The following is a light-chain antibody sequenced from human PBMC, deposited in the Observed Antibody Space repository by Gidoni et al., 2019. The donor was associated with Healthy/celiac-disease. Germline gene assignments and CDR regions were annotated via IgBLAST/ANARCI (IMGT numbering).Light chain of an antibody. Sequence: SALTQPASVSASPGQTITISCTGTSSDVGSYNLVSWYQQHPGKAPKLMIYEDTKRPSGVSNRFSGSKSGNTASLTISGLQADDEADYYCCSYAGSSTYWVFGGGTKLTVL. CDR3: CSYAGSSTYWV. V-gene: IGLV2-23*01. CDR2: EDT. J-gene: IGLJ3*02. CDR1: SSDVGSYNL.